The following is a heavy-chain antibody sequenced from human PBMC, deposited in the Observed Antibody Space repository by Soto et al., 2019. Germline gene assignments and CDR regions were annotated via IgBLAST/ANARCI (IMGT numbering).Heavy chain of an antibody. CDR1: GGSISSYY. CDR3: ARHLSATQWLRFDY. D-gene: IGHD6-19*01. V-gene: IGHV4-59*08. CDR2: IYYSGST. Sequence: SETLSLTCTVSGGSISSYYWSWIRQPPGKGLEWIGYIYYSGSTNYNPSLKSRVTISVDTSKNQFSLKLSSVTAADTAVYYCARHLSATQWLRFDYWGQGTLVTVPQ. J-gene: IGHJ4*02.